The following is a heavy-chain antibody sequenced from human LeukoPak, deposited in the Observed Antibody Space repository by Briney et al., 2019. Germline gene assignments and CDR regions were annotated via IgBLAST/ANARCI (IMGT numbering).Heavy chain of an antibody. CDR3: ARDAARRSFDP. CDR2: INHSGST. J-gene: IGHJ5*02. D-gene: IGHD6-6*01. V-gene: IGHV4-34*01. CDR1: GGSFSGHY. Sequence: PSETLSLTCAVYGGSFSGHYWSWIRQPPGKGLEWIGEINHSGSTNYNPSPKSRVTISVDTSKNQFSLKLSSVTAADTAVYYCARDAARRSFDPWGQGTLVTVSS.